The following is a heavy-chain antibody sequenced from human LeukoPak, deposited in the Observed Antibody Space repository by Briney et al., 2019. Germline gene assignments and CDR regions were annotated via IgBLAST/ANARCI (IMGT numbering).Heavy chain of an antibody. CDR3: ARVASDYDILTGYNYYGMDV. CDR1: GGSISSHY. J-gene: IGHJ6*02. CDR2: IYYSGST. V-gene: IGHV4-59*11. D-gene: IGHD3-9*01. Sequence: SETLSLTCTVSGGSISSHYWSWIRQPPGKGLEWIGYIYYSGSTNYNPSLKSRVTISVDTSKNQFSLKLSSVTAADTAVYYCARVASDYDILTGYNYYGMDVWGQGTTVTVSS.